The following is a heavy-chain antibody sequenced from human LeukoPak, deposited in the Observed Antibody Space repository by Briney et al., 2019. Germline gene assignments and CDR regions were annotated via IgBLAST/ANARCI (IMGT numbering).Heavy chain of an antibody. Sequence: SQTLSLTCPVSGGSISSGGYSWSWVRQPPGEGLEWVGYIYHSGSTYYNPSLQSRVTISLDRSKNQFSLKLSFMTVSDTAVYYCASGNTGYDRDSFDNWGQGTMVAVSS. CDR2: IYHSGST. D-gene: IGHD5-12*01. V-gene: IGHV4-30-2*01. CDR1: GGSISSGGYS. J-gene: IGHJ3*02. CDR3: ASGNTGYDRDSFDN.